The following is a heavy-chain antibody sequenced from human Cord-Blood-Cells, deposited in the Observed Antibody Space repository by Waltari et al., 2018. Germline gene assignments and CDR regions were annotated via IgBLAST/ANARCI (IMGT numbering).Heavy chain of an antibody. CDR2: IYPGDSDT. CDR1: GYSFTSYW. V-gene: IGHV5-51*01. D-gene: IGHD4-17*01. J-gene: IGHJ3*02. CDR3: ARRRMTTVTNDAFDI. Sequence: EVQLVQSGAEVKKPGESLKISCKGSGYSFTSYWIGWVRQVPGKGLEWKGIIYPGDSDTRYSPSFQGQVTISADKSISTAYLQWSSLKASDTAMYYCARRRMTTVTNDAFDIWGQGTMVTVSS.